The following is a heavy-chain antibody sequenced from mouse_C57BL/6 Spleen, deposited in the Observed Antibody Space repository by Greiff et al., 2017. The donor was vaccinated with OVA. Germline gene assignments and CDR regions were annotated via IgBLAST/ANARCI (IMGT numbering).Heavy chain of an antibody. CDR1: GFTFSDYY. Sequence: EVQLVESGGGLVQPGGSLKLSCAASGFTFSDYYMYWVRQTPEKRLEWVAYISNGGGSTYYPDTVKGRFTISRDNAKNTLYLQMSRLKSEDTAMYYCARHDSSDYAMDYWGQGTSVTVSS. CDR3: ARHDSSDYAMDY. V-gene: IGHV5-12*01. J-gene: IGHJ4*01. CDR2: ISNGGGST. D-gene: IGHD3-2*02.